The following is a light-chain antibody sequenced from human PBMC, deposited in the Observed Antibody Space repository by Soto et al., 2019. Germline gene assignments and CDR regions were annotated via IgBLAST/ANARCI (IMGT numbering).Light chain of an antibody. CDR1: QSVSTR. CDR2: DAS. Sequence: DIQMTQSPSSLSASVGDRVTIICRASQSVSTRLAWYQQKPGKAPKVLIYDASSWAGGVPSRFTGSGSGTEFTLTINSLQPDDFATYYCQQYTENSGTFGQGTKVDIK. J-gene: IGKJ1*01. CDR3: QQYTENSGT. V-gene: IGKV1-5*02.